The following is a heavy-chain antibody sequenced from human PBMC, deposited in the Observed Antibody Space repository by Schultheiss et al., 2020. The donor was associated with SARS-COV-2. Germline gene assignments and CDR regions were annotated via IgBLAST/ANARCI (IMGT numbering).Heavy chain of an antibody. J-gene: IGHJ5*02. D-gene: IGHD3-10*01. Sequence: SETLSLTCTVSDGSISSGDYYWSWVRQHPGKGLEWIGYIYHSGSTYYNPSLKSRITISVDTSKNQFSLKLSSVTAADTAVYYCARGRVRGVIFNWFDPWGQGTLVTVSS. CDR1: DGSISSGDYY. CDR3: ARGRVRGVIFNWFDP. V-gene: IGHV4-31*03. CDR2: IYHSGST.